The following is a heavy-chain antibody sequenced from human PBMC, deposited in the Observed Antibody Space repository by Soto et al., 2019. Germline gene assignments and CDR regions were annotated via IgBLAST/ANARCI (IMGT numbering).Heavy chain of an antibody. CDR3: ARDIKDDFSSGWSASDI. D-gene: IGHD3-3*01. V-gene: IGHV1-18*04. Sequence: QVQLVQSGAEVKKPGASVKVSCKASGYTFTSYGISWVRQAPGQGLEWMGWISAYNGNTNYAQKLQGRVTMTTDTSTSTAYMELRSLRSDDTAVYYCARDIKDDFSSGWSASDIWSQGTMFTVSS. CDR2: ISAYNGNT. J-gene: IGHJ3*02. CDR1: GYTFTSYG.